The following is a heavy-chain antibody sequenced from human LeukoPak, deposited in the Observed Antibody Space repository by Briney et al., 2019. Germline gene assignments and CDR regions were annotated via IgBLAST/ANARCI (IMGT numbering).Heavy chain of an antibody. D-gene: IGHD6-13*01. CDR3: ARCYSPGIAAAGSDGMDV. Sequence: ASVKVSCKASGYTFTSYDINWVRQATGQGLEWMGWMNPNSGNTGYAQKFQGRVTMTRNTSISTAYMELSSLRSEDTAVYYCARCYSPGIAAAGSDGMDVWGQGTTVTVSS. V-gene: IGHV1-8*01. CDR2: MNPNSGNT. CDR1: GYTFTSYD. J-gene: IGHJ6*02.